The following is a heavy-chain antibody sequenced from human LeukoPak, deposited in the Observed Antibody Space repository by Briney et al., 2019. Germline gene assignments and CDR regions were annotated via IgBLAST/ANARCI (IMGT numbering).Heavy chain of an antibody. CDR2: IYYSGST. CDR1: GGSISSGDYY. Sequence: PSEILSLTCTVSGGSISSGDYYWSWIRQPPGKGLEWIGYIYYSGSTYYNPSLKSRVTISVDTSKNQFSLKLSSVTAADTAVYYCARANGGYSGYDEAMDVWGQGTTVTVSS. D-gene: IGHD5-12*01. J-gene: IGHJ6*02. V-gene: IGHV4-30-4*01. CDR3: ARANGGYSGYDEAMDV.